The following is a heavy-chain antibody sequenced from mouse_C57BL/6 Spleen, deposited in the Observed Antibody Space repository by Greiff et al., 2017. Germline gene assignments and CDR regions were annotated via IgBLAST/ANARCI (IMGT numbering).Heavy chain of an antibody. V-gene: IGHV5-9-1*02. CDR1: GFTFSGYA. Sequence: EVKLMESGEGLVKPGGSLKLSCAASGFTFSGYAMSWVRQTPEKRLEWVAYISSGGDYIYYADTVKGRFTISRDNARNTLYLQMSSLKSEDTAMYYCTRDHVGYDEKSWFAYWGQATLVTVSA. CDR3: TRDHVGYDEKSWFAY. D-gene: IGHD2-2*01. CDR2: ISSGGDYI. J-gene: IGHJ3*01.